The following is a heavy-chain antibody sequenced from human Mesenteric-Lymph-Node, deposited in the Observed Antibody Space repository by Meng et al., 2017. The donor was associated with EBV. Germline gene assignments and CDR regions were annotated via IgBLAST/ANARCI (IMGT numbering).Heavy chain of an antibody. CDR2: LNAANGNT. CDR3: VREGSSWYGGGFYDY. D-gene: IGHD6-13*01. J-gene: IGHJ4*02. V-gene: IGHV1-3*01. CDR1: GYSFTTYA. Sequence: QVQVVESGAEVKQPGASVKVSCKAFGYSFTTYAIHWVRQAPGQRLEFVGWLNAANGNTRYSQRLQGRVTLTSDTSASTAYMELTSLISEDAAVYYCVREGSSWYGGGFYDYWGQGTLVTVSS.